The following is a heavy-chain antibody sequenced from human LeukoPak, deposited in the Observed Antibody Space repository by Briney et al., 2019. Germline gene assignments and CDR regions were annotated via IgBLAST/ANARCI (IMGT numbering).Heavy chain of an antibody. CDR2: ISAYNGNT. Sequence: GASVKVSCKASGYTFTRYGISWVRQAPGQGLEWMGWISAYNGNTNYAQKLQGRVTMTTDTSTSTAYMGLRSLRSDDTAVYYCARDSIGYCTSTSCIRFDPWGQGTLVTVSS. J-gene: IGHJ5*02. CDR3: ARDSIGYCTSTSCIRFDP. CDR1: GYTFTRYG. V-gene: IGHV1-18*01. D-gene: IGHD2-2*01.